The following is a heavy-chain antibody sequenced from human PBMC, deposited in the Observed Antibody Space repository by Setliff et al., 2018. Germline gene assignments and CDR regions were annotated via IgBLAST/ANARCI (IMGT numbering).Heavy chain of an antibody. CDR2: INPNSGGT. Sequence: ASVKVSCKASGYTFTGYYMHWVRQAPGQGLEWMGWINPNSGGTNYAQKFQGWVTMTRDTSTSTAYMELSRLRSDDTAVYYCARVKAPALYYYMDVWGKGTTVTVSS. D-gene: IGHD3-16*02. V-gene: IGHV1-2*04. CDR1: GYTFTGYY. CDR3: ARVKAPALYYYMDV. J-gene: IGHJ6*03.